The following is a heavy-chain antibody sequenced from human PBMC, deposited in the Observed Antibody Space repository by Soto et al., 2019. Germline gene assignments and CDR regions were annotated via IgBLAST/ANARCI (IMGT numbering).Heavy chain of an antibody. V-gene: IGHV1-2*04. CDR1: GYTFTGYY. J-gene: IGHJ6*02. D-gene: IGHD3-10*01. CDR2: INPNSGGT. CDR3: ARDLWMVRGVNGMDV. Sequence: QVPLVQSGAEVKKPGASVKVSCKASGYTFTGYYMHWVRQAPGQGLEWMGWINPNSGGTNYAQKFQGWVTMTRDTSISTAYMELSRLRSDDTAVYYCARDLWMVRGVNGMDVWGQGTTVTVSS.